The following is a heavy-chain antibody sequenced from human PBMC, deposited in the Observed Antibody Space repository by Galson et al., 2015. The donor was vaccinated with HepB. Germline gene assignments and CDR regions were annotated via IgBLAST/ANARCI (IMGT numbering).Heavy chain of an antibody. Sequence: SVKVSCKASGGTFSSYTISWVRQAPGQGLEWMGGIIPIFGTANYAQKFQGRVTITADKSTSTAYKELSSLRSEDTAVYYCAREAVDCSGGSWVSSNCYGMDVWGQGTTVTVSS. J-gene: IGHJ6*02. CDR3: AREAVDCSGGSWVSSNCYGMDV. CDR1: GGTFSSYT. D-gene: IGHD2-15*01. V-gene: IGHV1-69*06. CDR2: IIPIFGTA.